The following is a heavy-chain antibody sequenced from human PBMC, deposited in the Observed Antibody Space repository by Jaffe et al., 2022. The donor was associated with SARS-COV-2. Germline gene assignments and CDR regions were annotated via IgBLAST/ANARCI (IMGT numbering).Heavy chain of an antibody. J-gene: IGHJ3*02. V-gene: IGHV3-30-3*01. Sequence: QVLLVESGGGVVQPGRSLRLSYAASGFTFSSSVIHWVRQAPGKGLEWVAVISSDGNTKYYADSVKGRFTISRDNSKNTLSLQMNSLRPEDTAVYYCARDLWGFGCFDIWGQGTMVTVSS. CDR3: ARDLWGFGCFDI. CDR1: GFTFSSSV. D-gene: IGHD3-16*01. CDR2: ISSDGNTK.